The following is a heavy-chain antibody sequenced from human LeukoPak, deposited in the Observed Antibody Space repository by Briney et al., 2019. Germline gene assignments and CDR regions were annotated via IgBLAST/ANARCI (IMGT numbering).Heavy chain of an antibody. CDR2: IYHSGST. V-gene: IGHV4-38-2*02. Sequence: PSETLSLTCAVYGGSFSGYYRGWIRQPPGKGLEWIGSIYHSGSTYYNPSLKSRVTISVDTSKNQFSLKLSSVTAADTAVYYCARDLDFGVVTGYFDYWGQGTLVTVSS. CDR3: ARDLDFGVVTGYFDY. J-gene: IGHJ4*02. CDR1: GGSFSGYY. D-gene: IGHD3-3*01.